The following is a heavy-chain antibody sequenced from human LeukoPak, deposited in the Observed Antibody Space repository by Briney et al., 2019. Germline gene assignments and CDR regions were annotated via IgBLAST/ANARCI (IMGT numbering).Heavy chain of an antibody. D-gene: IGHD6-19*01. CDR3: ARVLVVGNTGYYMDV. CDR2: IHYSGST. J-gene: IGHJ6*03. CDR1: GASISSYY. V-gene: IGHV4-59*01. Sequence: PSETLSLTCTVSGASISSYYWSWIRQPPGKGLEWIGYIHYSGSTNYNPSLKSRVTISVDTSKTQFSLNLSSVTAADTAVYYCARVLVVGNTGYYMDVWGKGTTVTVSS.